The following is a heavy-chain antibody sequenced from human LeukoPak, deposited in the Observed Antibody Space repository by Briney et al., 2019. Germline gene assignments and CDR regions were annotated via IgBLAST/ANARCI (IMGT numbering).Heavy chain of an antibody. Sequence: SETLSLTCAVYGGSFSGYYWSWIRQPPGKGLEWIGEIYHSGSTNYNPSLKSRVTISVDTSKNQFSLKLSSVTAADTAVYYCARSGAYYDFWSGNYYYYYMDFWGKGTTVTVSS. V-gene: IGHV4-34*01. CDR2: IYHSGST. CDR1: GGSFSGYY. CDR3: ARSGAYYDFWSGNYYYYYMDF. J-gene: IGHJ6*03. D-gene: IGHD3-3*01.